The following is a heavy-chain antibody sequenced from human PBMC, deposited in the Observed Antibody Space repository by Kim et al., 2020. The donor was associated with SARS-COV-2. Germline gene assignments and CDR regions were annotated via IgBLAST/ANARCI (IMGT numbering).Heavy chain of an antibody. Sequence: SETLSLTCAVYGGSFSGYYWSWIRQSPGKGLEWIGEINHSGSTNYNPSLKSRVTISVDTSKNQFSLKLSSVTAADTAVYYCASLFRGSWYLPDAFDIWG. CDR3: ASLFRGSWYLPDAFDI. CDR1: GGSFSGYY. CDR2: INHSGST. J-gene: IGHJ3*02. V-gene: IGHV4-34*01. D-gene: IGHD6-13*01.